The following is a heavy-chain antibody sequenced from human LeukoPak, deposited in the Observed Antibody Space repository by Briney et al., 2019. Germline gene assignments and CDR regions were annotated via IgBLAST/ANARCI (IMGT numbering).Heavy chain of an antibody. J-gene: IGHJ4*02. CDR2: INPSSGDT. CDR1: GYTFTSFD. D-gene: IGHD5-18*01. Sequence: ASVRVSCKASGYTFTSFDINWVRQATGQGPEWMGWINPSSGDTDYAQKFQGRVTFTRDTSTNTAYMELSSLTSEDTAVYYCATPTMRGPSYGYVRLLNWGQGSLVTVSS. CDR3: ATPTMRGPSYGYVRLLN. V-gene: IGHV1-8*03.